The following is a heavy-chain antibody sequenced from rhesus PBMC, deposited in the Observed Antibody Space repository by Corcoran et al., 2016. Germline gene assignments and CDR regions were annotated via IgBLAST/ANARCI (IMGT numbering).Heavy chain of an antibody. CDR1: GGSISGYY. CDR2: IAGYIAGT. V-gene: IGHV4-81*01. D-gene: IGHD3-28*01. CDR3: AREGYYARQNDY. Sequence: QVQLQESGPGLVKPSETLSLTCAGPGGSISGYYRSWSRQPPGKGLEVIGYIAGYIAGTNDNPSLKSRVTMSNDTSKNQFSLKLSSVTAADTAVYYCAREGYYARQNDYWGQGVLVTVSS. J-gene: IGHJ4*01.